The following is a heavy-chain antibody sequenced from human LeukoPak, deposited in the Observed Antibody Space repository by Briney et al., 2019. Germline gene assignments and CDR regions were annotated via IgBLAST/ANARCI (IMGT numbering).Heavy chain of an antibody. J-gene: IGHJ4*02. V-gene: IGHV1-2*02. Sequence: ASVKVSCKASGYTFTGYYMHWVRQAPGQGLEWMGWINPNSGGTNYAQKFQGRVTMTRDTSISTAYMELSRLRSDDTAVYYCARGSSWEDDFWSGYIDYWGQGTLVTVSS. CDR3: ARGSSWEDDFWSGYIDY. CDR1: GYTFTGYY. CDR2: INPNSGGT. D-gene: IGHD3-3*01.